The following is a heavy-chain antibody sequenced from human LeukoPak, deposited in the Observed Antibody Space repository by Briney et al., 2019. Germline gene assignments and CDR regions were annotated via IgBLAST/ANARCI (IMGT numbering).Heavy chain of an antibody. CDR3: ARHSSGWKEFDY. CDR2: INHSGST. Sequence: ILQPPGKGLKWTGEINHSGSTNYNPSLKSRVTISVDTSKNQFSLKLSSVTAADTAVYYCARHSSGWKEFDYWGQGTLVTVSS. V-gene: IGHV4-34*13. J-gene: IGHJ4*02. D-gene: IGHD6-19*01.